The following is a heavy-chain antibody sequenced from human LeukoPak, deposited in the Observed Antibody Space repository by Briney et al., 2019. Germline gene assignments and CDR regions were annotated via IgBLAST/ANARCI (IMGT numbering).Heavy chain of an antibody. D-gene: IGHD3-10*01. Sequence: TLSLTCAVSGGSISSGGYSWSWIRQPPGKGLEWIGYIYYTGSTFYNPSLKSRLSISVETSKNQFSLKLSSVTAADTAVYYCARDSLLYYAFDIWGHGTMVTVSS. J-gene: IGHJ3*02. CDR2: IYYTGST. V-gene: IGHV4-30-4*07. CDR1: GGSISSGGYS. CDR3: ARDSLLYYAFDI.